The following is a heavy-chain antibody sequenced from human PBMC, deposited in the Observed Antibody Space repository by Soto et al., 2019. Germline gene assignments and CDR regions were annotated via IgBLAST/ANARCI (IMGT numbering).Heavy chain of an antibody. J-gene: IGHJ3*02. CDR1: GYTFTSYD. CDR3: ARDIVQLEPYDAFVI. D-gene: IGHD1-1*01. Sequence: EASVKVSCKASGYTFTSYDINWVRQATGQGLEWMGWMNPNSGNTGYAQKFQGRVTMNRNTSISTAYMELRSLRSDDTAVYYFARDIVQLEPYDAFVIWGQGTMVTVS. V-gene: IGHV1-8*01. CDR2: MNPNSGNT.